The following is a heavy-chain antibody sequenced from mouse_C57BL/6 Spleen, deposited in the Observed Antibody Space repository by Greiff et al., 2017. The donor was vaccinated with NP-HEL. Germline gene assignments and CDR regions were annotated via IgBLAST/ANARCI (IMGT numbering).Heavy chain of an antibody. CDR3: AGDEIGYGSSYGYLDV. D-gene: IGHD1-1*01. CDR2: ISDGGSYT. CDR1: GFTFSSYA. Sequence: EVQVVESGGGLVKPGGSLKLSCAASGFTFSSYAMSWVRQTPEKRLEWVATISDGGSYTYYPDNVKGRFTISRDNAKNNLYLQMSHLKSEDTAMYYWAGDEIGYGSSYGYLDVWGTGTTVTVSS. J-gene: IGHJ1*03. V-gene: IGHV5-4*01.